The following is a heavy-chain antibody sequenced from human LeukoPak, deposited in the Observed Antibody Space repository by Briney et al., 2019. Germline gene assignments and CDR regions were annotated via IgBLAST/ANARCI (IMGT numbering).Heavy chain of an antibody. V-gene: IGHV3-7*01. CDR2: IKHNGDEL. J-gene: IGHJ4*02. Sequence: GGSLRLSCAASGFTFSSYWMTWVRQAPGKGLEWVANIKHNGDELNYVDSVEDRFTISRDNAKNSLYLPMTSLRAEDTAVYYCARELHALDSWGQGTLVTVSS. D-gene: IGHD3-10*01. CDR1: GFTFSSYW. CDR3: ARELHALDS.